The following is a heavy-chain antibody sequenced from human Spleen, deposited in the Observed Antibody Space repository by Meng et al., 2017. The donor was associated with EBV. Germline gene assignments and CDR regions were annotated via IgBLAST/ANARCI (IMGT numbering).Heavy chain of an antibody. CDR2: INHSGTT. Sequence: VHLQQWGAGLLKPPETLSLTCAVYGVSFSDFYWSWIRQPPGKGLEWIGEINHSGTTNYNPSLKSRLTISVDTSKNQFSLKMNSVTAADTAVYYCARVRLAAGTYYFDYWGQGTLVTVSS. CDR1: GVSFSDFY. D-gene: IGHD6-13*01. J-gene: IGHJ4*02. V-gene: IGHV4-34*01. CDR3: ARVRLAAGTYYFDY.